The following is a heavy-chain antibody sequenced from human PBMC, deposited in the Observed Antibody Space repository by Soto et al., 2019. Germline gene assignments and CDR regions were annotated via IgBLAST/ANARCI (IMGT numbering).Heavy chain of an antibody. Sequence: LRLSCAVSGITVSSYYMSWVRQAAGKGLEWVSVIYAGTITYYADSVKGRFTIYRDNSKNTLNLEMNSLRVEDTAVYYCARIPYDDSGTIFDYWGQGTLVTVSS. CDR3: ARIPYDDSGTIFDY. J-gene: IGHJ4*02. CDR2: IYAGTIT. V-gene: IGHV3-53*01. CDR1: GITVSSYY. D-gene: IGHD3-22*01.